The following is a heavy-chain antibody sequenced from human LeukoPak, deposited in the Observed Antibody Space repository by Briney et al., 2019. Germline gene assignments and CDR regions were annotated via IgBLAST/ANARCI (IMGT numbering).Heavy chain of an antibody. CDR2: IYYSGST. J-gene: IGHJ3*02. V-gene: IGHV4-59*01. Sequence: SETLSLTCTVSGGSISSYYWSWIRQPPGKGLEWIGYIYYSGSTNYNPSLKSRVTISVDTSKNQFSLKLSSVTAADTAVYYCARVPDYYDSSGYYSNRGGRFFDIWGQGTMVTVSS. CDR3: ARVPDYYDSSGYYSNRGGRFFDI. D-gene: IGHD3-22*01. CDR1: GGSISSYY.